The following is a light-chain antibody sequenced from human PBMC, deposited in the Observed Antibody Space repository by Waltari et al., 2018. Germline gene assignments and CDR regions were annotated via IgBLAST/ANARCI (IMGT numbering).Light chain of an antibody. Sequence: DIQMTQSPSSVSAFVGDRVTITCRASQSISNWLAWYQQKPGKAPKLLIYGASDLHSGVPSRFSGSGAGTDFTLTISSLQAEEVAVYYCQQYYTSPYTFG. CDR3: QQYYTSPYT. CDR2: GAS. J-gene: IGKJ2*01. CDR1: QSISNW. V-gene: IGKV1-12*01.